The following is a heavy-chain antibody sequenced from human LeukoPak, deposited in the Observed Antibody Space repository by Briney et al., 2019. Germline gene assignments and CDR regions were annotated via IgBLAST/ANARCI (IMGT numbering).Heavy chain of an antibody. V-gene: IGHV4-34*01. CDR1: GGSFSGYY. D-gene: IGHD3-10*01. CDR2: INHSGST. CDR3: ASPGGDEYYYGSGSQPRDY. Sequence: SETLSLTCAVYGGSFSGYYWTWIRQPPGKGREWIGEINHSGSTKYNPSLKSRVTISVDTSKNQFSLKLSSVTAADTAMYYCASPGGDEYYYGSGSQPRDYWGQGTLVTVSS. J-gene: IGHJ4*02.